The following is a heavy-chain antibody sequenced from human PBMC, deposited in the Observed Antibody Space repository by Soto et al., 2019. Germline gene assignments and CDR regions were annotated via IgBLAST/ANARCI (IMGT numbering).Heavy chain of an antibody. J-gene: IGHJ4*02. CDR1: GYTFTSYA. D-gene: IGHD3-3*01. V-gene: IGHV1-3*01. Sequence: ASVKVSCKASGYTFTSYAMHWVRQAPGQRLEWMGWINAGNGNTKYSQKFQGRVTITRDTSASTAYMELSSLRSEDTAVYYCAREYYDFWSGYYTGGLDYWGQGTLVTVSS. CDR2: INAGNGNT. CDR3: AREYYDFWSGYYTGGLDY.